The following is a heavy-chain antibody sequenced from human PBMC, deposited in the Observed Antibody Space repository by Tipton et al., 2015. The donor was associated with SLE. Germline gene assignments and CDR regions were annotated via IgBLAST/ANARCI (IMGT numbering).Heavy chain of an antibody. D-gene: IGHD2-2*01. CDR2: VFSSGTT. Sequence: LRLSCTVSSGSVSSGAYYWSWIRQHPGKGLEWIGYVFSSGTTYYNPSLKGRLSLSLDTSQNQLSLKLSSVTSADTAVYYCARMGLCTTTTCSEGAFDVWGQGSMVTVSS. V-gene: IGHV4-31*02. J-gene: IGHJ3*01. CDR3: ARMGLCTTTTCSEGAFDV. CDR1: SGSVSSGAYY.